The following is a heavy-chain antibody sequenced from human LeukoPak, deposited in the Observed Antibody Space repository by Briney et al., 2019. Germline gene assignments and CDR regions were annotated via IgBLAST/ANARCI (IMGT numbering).Heavy chain of an antibody. Sequence: VSVKVSCKASGYSITNYAILWVRQAPGQGLEWMGWINTNTEKSTYAPGFTGRYVFSLDSSVNTAYLQISSLKAEDTALYYCATGGGYRFAYWGQGTLVTVSS. CDR3: ATGGGYRFAY. J-gene: IGHJ4*02. CDR1: GYSITNYA. D-gene: IGHD6-25*01. CDR2: INTNTEKS. V-gene: IGHV7-4-1*02.